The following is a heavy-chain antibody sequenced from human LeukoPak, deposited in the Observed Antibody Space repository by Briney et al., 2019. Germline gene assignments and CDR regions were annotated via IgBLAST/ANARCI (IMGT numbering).Heavy chain of an antibody. CDR2: IYYRGTT. CDR1: GGSISSSNYN. CDR3: ARLSGSYFYFDY. V-gene: IGHV4-39*07. D-gene: IGHD1-26*01. Sequence: SETLSLTCTVSGGSISSSNYNWGWIRQPPGKGPEWIASIYYRGTTYYNPSLKSRVTISVDTSKNQFSLKLSSVTAADTAVYYCARLSGSYFYFDYWGQGTLVTVSS. J-gene: IGHJ4*02.